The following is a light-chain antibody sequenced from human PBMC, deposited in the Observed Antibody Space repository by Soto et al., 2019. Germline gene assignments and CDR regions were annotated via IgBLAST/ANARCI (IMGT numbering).Light chain of an antibody. CDR3: RQYGSSPWT. V-gene: IGKV3-20*01. Sequence: ETVLTQSPGTLSLSPGERATPSCRASQTIRSNYLAWYRQTPGQAPSLLIYGASNRATGIADMFSGSGSGTDFTLIISRLEPEDCALYYCRQYGSSPWTFGQGTKVEIK. CDR1: QTIRSNY. CDR2: GAS. J-gene: IGKJ1*01.